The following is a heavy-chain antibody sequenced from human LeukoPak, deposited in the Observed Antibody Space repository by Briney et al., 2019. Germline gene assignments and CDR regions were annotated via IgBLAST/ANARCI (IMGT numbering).Heavy chain of an antibody. J-gene: IGHJ5*02. V-gene: IGHV4-59*08. CDR1: GGSISGYY. D-gene: IGHD6-6*01. CDR3: VRRGVAAIFDP. CDR2: IHYTGST. Sequence: SETLSLTCTVSGGSISGYYWSWIRQPPGKGLEWIAYIHYTGSTTYNPSLKSRVTISLNTSKNQISLKLSSVTAADTAVYYCVRRGVAAIFDPWGQGTPVTASS.